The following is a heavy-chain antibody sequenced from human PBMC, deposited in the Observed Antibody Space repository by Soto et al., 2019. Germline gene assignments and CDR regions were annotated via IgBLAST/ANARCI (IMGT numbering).Heavy chain of an antibody. Sequence: PGGSLRLSCSASGFTFSNYIMHWVRQAPGKGLEWVAAISYDGSNTFYAESVKGRFTISRDNSKNTIYLEINSLGTQDTTVYYCTKDRYRPPRRLYYHALDVWGQGTTITVS. CDR1: GFTFSNYI. J-gene: IGHJ6*02. D-gene: IGHD3-10*01. V-gene: IGHV3-30-3*01. CDR3: TKDRYRPPRRLYYHALDV. CDR2: ISYDGSNT.